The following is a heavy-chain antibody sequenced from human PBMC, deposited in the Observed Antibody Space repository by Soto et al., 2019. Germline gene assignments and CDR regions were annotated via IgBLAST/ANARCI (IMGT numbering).Heavy chain of an antibody. D-gene: IGHD1-26*01. CDR1: GNTFTYRY. V-gene: IGHV1-45*02. J-gene: IGHJ4*02. Sequence: QMQLVQSGAEVKKTGSTVTVSCKALGNTFTYRYLHWVRQAPGQALEWMGWITPFNGDVHYAQKFQXRVTITXXXXXXXXXXXMSSLKSEDTAMYYCASGGAGSGPFTWELPDHWGQGTLVTVSS. CDR2: ITPFNGDV. CDR3: ASGGAGSGPFTWELPDH.